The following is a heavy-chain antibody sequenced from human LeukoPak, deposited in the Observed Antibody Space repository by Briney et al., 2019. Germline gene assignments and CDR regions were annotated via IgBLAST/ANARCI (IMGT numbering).Heavy chain of an antibody. CDR1: GGSISSGSYY. J-gene: IGHJ3*02. CDR3: ARDRRSSTSWSAFDI. CDR2: IYTSGST. Sequence: SETLSLTCTVSGGSISSGSYYWSWIRQPAGKGLKWIGRIYTSGSTNYNPSLKSRVTISVDTSKNQFSLKLSSVTAADTAVYYCARDRRSSTSWSAFDIWGQGTMVTVSS. V-gene: IGHV4-61*02. D-gene: IGHD2-2*01.